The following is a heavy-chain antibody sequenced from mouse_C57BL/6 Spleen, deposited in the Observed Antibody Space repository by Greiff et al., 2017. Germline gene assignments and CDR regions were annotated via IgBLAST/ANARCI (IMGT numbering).Heavy chain of an antibody. D-gene: IGHD2-5*01. Sequence: EVQLQESGGDLVKPGGSLKLSCAASGFTFSSYGMSWVRQTPDKRLEWVATISSGGSYTYYPDSVKGRFTISRDNAKNTLYLQMSSLKSEDTAMYYCARPAYYSIWGFAYWGQGTLVTVSA. J-gene: IGHJ3*01. V-gene: IGHV5-6*01. CDR3: ARPAYYSIWGFAY. CDR1: GFTFSSYG. CDR2: ISSGGSYT.